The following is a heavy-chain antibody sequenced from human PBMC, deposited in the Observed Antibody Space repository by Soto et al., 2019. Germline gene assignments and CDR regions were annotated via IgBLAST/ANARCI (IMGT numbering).Heavy chain of an antibody. D-gene: IGHD6-6*01. V-gene: IGHV1-69*01. CDR3: AEYSSSSGTYYYYYGMDV. CDR1: GGTFSSYA. J-gene: IGHJ6*02. CDR2: IIPIFGTA. Sequence: QVQLVQSGAEVKKPGSSVKVSCKASGGTFSSYAISWVRQAPGQGLEWMGGIIPIFGTANYAQKFQGRVTITADESTSTAYMELSSLRSADTAVYYCAEYSSSSGTYYYYYGMDVWGQGTTVTVSS.